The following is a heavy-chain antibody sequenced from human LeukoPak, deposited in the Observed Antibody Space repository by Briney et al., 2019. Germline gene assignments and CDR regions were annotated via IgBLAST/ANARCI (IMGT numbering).Heavy chain of an antibody. Sequence: GGSLRLSCAASGFTVSSSYMSWVRQAPGKGLEWVAIMEEYGSYIFYVDSVKGRFIISRDNARNSLYLQMNNLRAEDTAVYYCARPRGCGSARCNNFDSWGQGTLVTVSS. J-gene: IGHJ4*02. CDR1: GFTVSSSY. CDR2: MEEYGSYI. D-gene: IGHD2-2*01. V-gene: IGHV3-7*01. CDR3: ARPRGCGSARCNNFDS.